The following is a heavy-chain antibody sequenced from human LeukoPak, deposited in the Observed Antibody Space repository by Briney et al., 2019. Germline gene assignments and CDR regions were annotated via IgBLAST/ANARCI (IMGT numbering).Heavy chain of an antibody. J-gene: IGHJ5*02. D-gene: IGHD6-13*01. V-gene: IGHV4-34*01. CDR1: GGSFSGYY. CDR2: INHSGST. Sequence: SETLSLTCALYGGSFSGYYWSWIRQPPGKGLEWMGEINHSGSTNYNPTIKNRVTISVDTPKKQFSLHLTSVTAADTAVYYRDRLYIGGYSRSTNYNWFDPWGEGTLVTVSS. CDR3: DRLYIGGYSRSTNYNWFDP.